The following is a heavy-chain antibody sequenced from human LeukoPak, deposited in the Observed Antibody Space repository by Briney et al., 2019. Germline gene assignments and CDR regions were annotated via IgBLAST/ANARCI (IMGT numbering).Heavy chain of an antibody. CDR1: GFTFSSYA. J-gene: IGHJ4*02. V-gene: IGHV3-23*01. CDR3: ASRLGTTVVTGLDY. D-gene: IGHD4-23*01. CDR2: ISGSGGST. Sequence: PGGSLRLSCAASGFTFSSYAMSWVRQAPGKGLEWVSAISGSGGSTYYADSVKGRFTISRDNSKNTVYLQMNSLRAEDTAVYYCASRLGTTVVTGLDYWGQGTLVSVSS.